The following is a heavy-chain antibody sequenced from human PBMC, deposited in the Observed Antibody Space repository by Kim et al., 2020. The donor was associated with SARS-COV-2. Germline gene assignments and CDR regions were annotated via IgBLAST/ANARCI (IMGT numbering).Heavy chain of an antibody. D-gene: IGHD3-3*01. CDR1: GFTFSSYS. CDR2: ISSSSSYI. V-gene: IGHV3-21*01. CDR3: ARDGQGDEITIFGVVMSGRFDP. Sequence: GGSLRLSCAASGFTFSSYSMNWVRQAPGKGLEWVSSISSSSSYIYYADSVKGRFTISRDNAKNSLYLQMNSLRAEDTAVYYCARDGQGDEITIFGVVMSGRFDPWGQGTLVTVSS. J-gene: IGHJ5*02.